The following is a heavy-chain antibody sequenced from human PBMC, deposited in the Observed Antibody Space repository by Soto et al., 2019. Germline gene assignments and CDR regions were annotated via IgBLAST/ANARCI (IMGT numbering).Heavy chain of an antibody. CDR3: ARSETAGHRGFDI. J-gene: IGHJ3*02. CDR1: GGTFSSFA. V-gene: IGHV1-69*06. D-gene: IGHD6-19*01. CDR2: TIPTFGTA. Sequence: QVQLVQSGAEMREPGSSVKVSCKASGGTFSSFAINWLRQAPGQGPEWMGGTIPTFGTANYIEKFRGSVTITADTSTCTAYMEVSSLTSEDTAMYFCARSETAGHRGFDIWGQGTMVTVSS.